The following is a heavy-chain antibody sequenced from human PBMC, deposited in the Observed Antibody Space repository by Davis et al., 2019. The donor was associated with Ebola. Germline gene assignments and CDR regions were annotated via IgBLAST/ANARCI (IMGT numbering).Heavy chain of an antibody. CDR2: IYHSGST. Sequence: MPSETLSLTCAVSGGSISSSNWWSWVRQPPGKGLEWIGEIYHSGSTNYNPSLKSRVTISVDKSKNQFSLKLSSVTAADTAVYYCARLTVTSDDGMDVWGQGTTVTVSS. CDR1: GGSISSSNW. CDR3: ARLTVTSDDGMDV. J-gene: IGHJ6*02. V-gene: IGHV4-4*02. D-gene: IGHD4-17*01.